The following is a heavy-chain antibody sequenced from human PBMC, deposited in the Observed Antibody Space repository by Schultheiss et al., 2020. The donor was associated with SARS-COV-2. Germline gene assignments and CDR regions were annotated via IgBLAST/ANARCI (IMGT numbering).Heavy chain of an antibody. CDR1: GFTFRDYG. CDR3: ARETAAEAFFDY. J-gene: IGHJ4*02. Sequence: GGSLRLSCAASGFTFRDYGMHWVRQAPGKGLEWVAAMWYDGSNKYYADSVKGRFTISRDNAKNSLYLQMNSLRDEDTAVYYCARETAAEAFFDYWGQGTLVTVSS. D-gene: IGHD6-13*01. V-gene: IGHV3-33*01. CDR2: MWYDGSNK.